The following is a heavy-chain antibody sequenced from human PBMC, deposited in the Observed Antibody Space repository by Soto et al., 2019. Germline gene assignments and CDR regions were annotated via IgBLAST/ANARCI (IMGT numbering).Heavy chain of an antibody. CDR1: GGSISSGDYY. CDR2: IYYSGST. CDR3: ARAQPSRDYFRYFDY. D-gene: IGHD3-10*01. Sequence: KASETLSLTCTVSGGSISSGDYYWSWIRQPPGKGLEWIGYIYYSGSTYYNPSLKSRVTISVDTSKNQFSLKLSSVTAADTAVYYCARAQPSRDYFRYFDYWGQGTLVTVSS. V-gene: IGHV4-30-4*01. J-gene: IGHJ4*02.